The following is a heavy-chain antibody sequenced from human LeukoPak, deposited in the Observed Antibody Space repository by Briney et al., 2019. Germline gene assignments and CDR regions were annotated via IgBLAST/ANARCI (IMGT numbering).Heavy chain of an antibody. CDR1: GYTFTSYD. CDR3: ARPYYYDSAENYYFDY. V-gene: IGHV1-8*01. D-gene: IGHD3-22*01. J-gene: IGHJ4*02. CDR2: RNPNSGNT. Sequence: ASVKVSCKAAGYTFTSYDINWVRQATGQGLEWMGWRNPNSGNTGYAQKFQGRATMTRNTSISTAYMELSSLRSEDAAVYYCARPYYYDSAENYYFDYWGQGTLVTVSS.